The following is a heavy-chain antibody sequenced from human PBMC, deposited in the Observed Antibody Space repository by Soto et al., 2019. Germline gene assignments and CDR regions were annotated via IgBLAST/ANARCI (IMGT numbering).Heavy chain of an antibody. CDR2: INPSGGST. V-gene: IGHV1-46*03. D-gene: IGHD3-10*01. Sequence: ASVKVSCKASGYTFTSYYMHWVRQAPGQGLEWMGIINPSGGSTSYAQKFQGRVTMTRDTSTSTVYMELSSLRSEDTAVYYCARDNYYGSGSYYNVYALDYWGQGTLVTVSS. CDR1: GYTFTSYY. CDR3: ARDNYYGSGSYYNVYALDY. J-gene: IGHJ4*02.